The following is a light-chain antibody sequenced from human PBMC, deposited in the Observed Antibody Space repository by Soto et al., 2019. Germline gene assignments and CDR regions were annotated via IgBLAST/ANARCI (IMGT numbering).Light chain of an antibody. Sequence: EIVLTQAPGTLSSSPGERATLSCRASQSVSSDLAWYHQKPGQSPRLLIYGASNRATGIPARFSGSGSGTEFTITINSLQSEDFAVYYCQQYNNWPRTFGQGTKVDIK. CDR1: QSVSSD. V-gene: IGKV3-15*01. J-gene: IGKJ1*01. CDR3: QQYNNWPRT. CDR2: GAS.